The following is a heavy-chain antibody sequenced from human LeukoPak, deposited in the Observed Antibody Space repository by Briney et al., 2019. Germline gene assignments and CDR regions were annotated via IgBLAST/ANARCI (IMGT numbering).Heavy chain of an antibody. CDR2: IYSGGST. CDR3: AKDALVLRYTRQREYYFDY. CDR1: GFTFSSYG. V-gene: IGHV3-66*02. J-gene: IGHJ4*02. D-gene: IGHD3-9*01. Sequence: GGSLRLSCAASGFTFSSYGMSWVRQAPGKGLEWVSVIYSGGSTYYADSVKGRFTISRDNSKNTLYLQMNSLRAEDTAVYYCAKDALVLRYTRQREYYFDYWGQGTLVTVSS.